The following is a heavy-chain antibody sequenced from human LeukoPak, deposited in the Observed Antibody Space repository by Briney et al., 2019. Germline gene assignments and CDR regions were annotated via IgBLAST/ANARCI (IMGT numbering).Heavy chain of an antibody. CDR3: ARGLVGATAYYFDY. CDR1: GGSFSGYY. Sequence: SETLSLTCAVYGGSFSGYYWSWIRQPPGKGLEWIGEINHSGSTNYNPSLKSRVTISVDTSKNQFSLKLSSVTAADTAVYYCARGLVGATAYYFDYWGQGPLVCVSS. V-gene: IGHV4-34*01. D-gene: IGHD1-26*01. CDR2: INHSGST. J-gene: IGHJ4*02.